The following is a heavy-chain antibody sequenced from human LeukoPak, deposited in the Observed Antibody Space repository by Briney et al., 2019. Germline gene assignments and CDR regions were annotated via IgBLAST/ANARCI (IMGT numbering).Heavy chain of an antibody. CDR2: ISGSGGST. Sequence: GGSLRLSCAASGFTFSSYAMSWVRQAPGKWLEWVSAISGSGGSTYYADSVKGRFTISRDNSKNTLYLQMNSLRAEDTAVYYCARGGGYSSSLPFDYWGQGTLVTVSS. CDR1: GFTFSSYA. J-gene: IGHJ4*02. D-gene: IGHD6-13*01. CDR3: ARGGGYSSSLPFDY. V-gene: IGHV3-23*01.